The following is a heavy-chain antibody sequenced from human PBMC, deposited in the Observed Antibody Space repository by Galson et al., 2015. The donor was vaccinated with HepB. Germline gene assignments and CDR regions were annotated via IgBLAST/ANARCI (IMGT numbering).Heavy chain of an antibody. J-gene: IGHJ2*01. V-gene: IGHV6-1*01. CDR3: ARVPGGDLFREDWYFDL. Sequence: CAISGDSVSSNSAAWNWIRQSPSRGLEWLGRTYYRSKWYNDYAVSVKSRITISPDTSKNQFSLQLNSVTPEDTAVYYCARVPGGDLFREDWYFDLWGRGTLVTVSS. CDR1: GDSVSSNSAA. D-gene: IGHD2-21*02. CDR2: TYYRSKWYN.